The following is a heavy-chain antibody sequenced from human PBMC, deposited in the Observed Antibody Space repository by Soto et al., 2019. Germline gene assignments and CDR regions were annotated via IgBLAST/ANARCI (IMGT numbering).Heavy chain of an antibody. CDR2: INPSGGST. CDR1: GYTFTSYY. J-gene: IGHJ6*02. V-gene: IGHV1-46*01. CDR3: AIATLRYFDWLSHYYGMDV. D-gene: IGHD3-9*01. Sequence: GASVKVSCKASGYTFTSYYMHWVRQAPGQGLEWMGIINPSGGSTSYAQKFQGRVTMTRDTSTSTVYMELSSLRSEDTAVYYCAIATLRYFDWLSHYYGMDVWGQGTTVTVSS.